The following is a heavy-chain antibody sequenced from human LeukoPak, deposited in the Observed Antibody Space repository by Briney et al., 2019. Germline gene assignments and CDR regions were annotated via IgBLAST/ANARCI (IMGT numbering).Heavy chain of an antibody. J-gene: IGHJ4*02. CDR3: ARFRGYSYGFGY. Sequence: PSETLSLTCTVSGYSISSGYYWGWIRQPPGKGLEWIGSIYHSGSTYYNPSLKSRVTISVDTSKNQFSLKLSSVTAADTAVYYCARFRGYSYGFGYWGQGTLVTVSS. D-gene: IGHD5-18*01. V-gene: IGHV4-38-2*02. CDR2: IYHSGST. CDR1: GYSISSGYY.